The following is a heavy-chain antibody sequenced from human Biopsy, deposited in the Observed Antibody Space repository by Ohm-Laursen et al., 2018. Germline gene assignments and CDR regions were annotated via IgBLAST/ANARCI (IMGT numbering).Heavy chain of an antibody. J-gene: IGHJ1*01. D-gene: IGHD4-23*01. CDR3: ARGSNEYGGLYFPH. V-gene: IGHV4-59*11. CDR1: GGSFTGHY. Sequence: SETLSLTCTVSGGSFTGHYWSWIRQPPGKGLGWIGHISYTGYTSYKSSLKSRVTISLDTSRKHFSLRLTSLAAADTSVYYCARGSNEYGGLYFPHWGQGTLVTVSS. CDR2: ISYTGYT.